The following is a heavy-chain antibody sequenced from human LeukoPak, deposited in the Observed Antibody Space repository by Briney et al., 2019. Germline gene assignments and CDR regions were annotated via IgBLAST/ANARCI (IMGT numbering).Heavy chain of an antibody. D-gene: IGHD6-19*01. J-gene: IGHJ4*02. CDR1: GDSVSSNSAA. CDR2: TYYRSKWYN. V-gene: IGHV6-1*01. CDR3: ARAGGYIYSSGWYVFDY. Sequence: SQTLSLTCAISGDSVSSNSAAWNWIRQSPSRGLEWLGRTYYRSKWYNDYAVSVKSRITINPDTSKNQFSLQLNSVTPEDTAVYYCARAGGYIYSSGWYVFDYWGQGTLVTVSS.